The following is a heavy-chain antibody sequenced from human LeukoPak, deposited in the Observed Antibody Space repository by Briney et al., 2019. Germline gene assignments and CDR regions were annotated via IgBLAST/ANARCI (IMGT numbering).Heavy chain of an antibody. CDR1: GDTFTKYQ. V-gene: IGHV1-18*01. D-gene: IGHD2-21*01. CDR3: ARERSYCGGDSCDAFDI. Sequence: ASVKVSCKASGDTFTKYQFSWVRQAPGQGLEWMGWISVYTGKTNYAQTLQDRVTMTTDTSTATAYMELRSLRSDDTAVYYCARERSYCGGDSCDAFDIWGQGTLVTVSS. CDR2: ISVYTGKT. J-gene: IGHJ3*02.